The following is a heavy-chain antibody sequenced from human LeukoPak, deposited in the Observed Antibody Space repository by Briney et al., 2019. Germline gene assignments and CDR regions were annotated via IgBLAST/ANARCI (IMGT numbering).Heavy chain of an antibody. CDR1: GFTFSSYS. CDR3: TTDEDWNYARKDV. Sequence: GGSLRLSCAASGFTFSSYSMNWVRQVPGKGLEWVGQTVSEIDGGTTDYAAPVKGRFTISRDDSKSTLYLQMNSLKIEDTAVYYCTTDEDWNYARKDVWGQGATIIVSS. D-gene: IGHD1-7*01. CDR2: TVSEIDGGTT. V-gene: IGHV3-15*04. J-gene: IGHJ6*02.